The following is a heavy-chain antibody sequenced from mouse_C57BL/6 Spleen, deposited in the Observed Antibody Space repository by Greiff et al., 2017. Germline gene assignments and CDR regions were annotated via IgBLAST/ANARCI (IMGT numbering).Heavy chain of an antibody. D-gene: IGHD1-1*01. V-gene: IGHV1-52*01. J-gene: IGHJ2*01. CDR3: ARGYSYYFDY. Sequence: VQLQQPGAELVRPGSSVKLSCKASGYTFTSYWMHWVKQRPIQGLEWIGNIDPSDSETHYNQKFKDKATLTVDKSSSPAYMQLRSLTSEDSAVYYCARGYSYYFDYWGQGTTLTGSS. CDR2: IDPSDSET. CDR1: GYTFTSYW.